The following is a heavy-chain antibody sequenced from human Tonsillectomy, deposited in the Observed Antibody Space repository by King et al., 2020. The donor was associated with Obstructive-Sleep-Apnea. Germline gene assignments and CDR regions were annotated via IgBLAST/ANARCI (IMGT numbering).Heavy chain of an antibody. D-gene: IGHD3-22*01. J-gene: IGHJ4*02. CDR1: GDSISSGNYY. CDR2: IDYSGNT. V-gene: IGHV4-31*03. CDR3: ARDTGYDSSAYYSPFGY. Sequence: VQLQESGPGLVKPSQNLSLTCTVSGDSISSGNYYWSWIRQHPGKGLEWIGYIDYSGNTYYNPSLKSRVTISVDTSKNQFSLKVNSVTAADTAVYYCARDTGYDSSAYYSPFGYWGQGTLVTVSS.